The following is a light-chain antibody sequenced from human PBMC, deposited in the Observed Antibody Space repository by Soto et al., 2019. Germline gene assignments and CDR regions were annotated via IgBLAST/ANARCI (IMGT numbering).Light chain of an antibody. J-gene: IGLJ1*01. CDR3: GSWDSSLSAYV. Sequence: QSVPTQPPSVSGAPGQRVTISCTGSSSNIEAGYVVHWYQQLPGAAPKLLIFSDNNRPSGVPDRFSGSKSGTSASLAITGLRAEDEADYYCGSWDSSLSAYVFGTGTKV. CDR1: SSNIEAGYV. V-gene: IGLV1-40*01. CDR2: SDN.